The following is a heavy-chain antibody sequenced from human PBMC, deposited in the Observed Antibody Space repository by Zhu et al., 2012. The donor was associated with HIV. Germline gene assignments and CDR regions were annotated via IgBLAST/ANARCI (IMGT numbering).Heavy chain of an antibody. J-gene: IGHJ2*01. CDR1: GASVSSGNHY. CDR2: IYYSGNT. D-gene: IGHD6-6*01. Sequence: QVQLQESGPRLVKPSETLSLTCTVSGASVSSGNHYWSWIRQPPGKGLEWIGSIYYSGNTNYNISLKSRVIISVDVSKNQFSLNVKSVTAADTAEYYCARGRASSENYWYFDVWSPGTRVTVSS. V-gene: IGHV4-61*01. CDR3: ARGRASSENYWYFDV.